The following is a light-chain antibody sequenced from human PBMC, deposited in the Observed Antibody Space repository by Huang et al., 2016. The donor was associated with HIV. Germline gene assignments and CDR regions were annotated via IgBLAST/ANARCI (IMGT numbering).Light chain of an antibody. CDR2: AAS. CDR3: LQHHGYPRT. V-gene: IGKV1-17*03. J-gene: IGKJ1*01. CDR1: QDISND. Sequence: DIQLTQSPSAMSASVGDRVSITCRASQDISNDLARFQQKPGGAPKRLIYAASSLQSGVPSRFSASGSGTKFTLKISGLQPEDFATYYCLQHHGYPRTFGQGTKV.